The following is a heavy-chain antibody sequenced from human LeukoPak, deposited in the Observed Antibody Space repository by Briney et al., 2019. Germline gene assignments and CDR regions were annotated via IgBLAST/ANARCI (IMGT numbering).Heavy chain of an antibody. CDR3: AKSSAAAYNWFDP. CDR1: AFTFRSYA. Sequence: PGGSLRLSCAASAFTFRSYAMSWVRQAGGKGLEWVSAISGSGGSTYYADSVKGRFTISRDNSKNSLYLQINSLRIEDTALYYCAKSSAAAYNWFDPWGQGTLVTVSS. CDR2: ISGSGGST. D-gene: IGHD6-13*01. J-gene: IGHJ5*02. V-gene: IGHV3-23*01.